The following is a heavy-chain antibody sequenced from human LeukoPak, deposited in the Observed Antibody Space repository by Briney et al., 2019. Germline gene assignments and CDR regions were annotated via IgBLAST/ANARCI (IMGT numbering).Heavy chain of an antibody. CDR3: ARDLRIAAAGTPVGDY. D-gene: IGHD6-13*01. Sequence: ASVKVSCKASGYTFTKYYIHWVRQAPGQGLEWMGWINPNSGGTNYAQKFQGRVTMTRDTSISTAYMELSRLRSDDTAVYYCARDLRIAAAGTPVGDYWGQGTLVTVSS. CDR2: INPNSGGT. CDR1: GYTFTKYY. J-gene: IGHJ4*02. V-gene: IGHV1-2*02.